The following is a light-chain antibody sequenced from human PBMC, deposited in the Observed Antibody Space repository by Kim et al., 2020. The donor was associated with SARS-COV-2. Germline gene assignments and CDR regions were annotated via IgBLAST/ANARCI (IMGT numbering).Light chain of an antibody. Sequence: SYELTQPPSVSVAPGKTARITCGGNNIGSKSVHWYQQKPGQAPVLVIYYDSDRPSGIPERCSGSNSGNTATLTISRVEAGDEADYYCQVWDSSSDHRVFGGGTQLTVL. CDR1: NIGSKS. CDR2: YDS. V-gene: IGLV3-21*04. CDR3: QVWDSSSDHRV. J-gene: IGLJ3*02.